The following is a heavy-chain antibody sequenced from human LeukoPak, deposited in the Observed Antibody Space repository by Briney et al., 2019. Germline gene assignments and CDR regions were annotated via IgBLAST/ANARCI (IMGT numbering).Heavy chain of an antibody. CDR3: ARGLPVYDSSGHEYYFDY. CDR1: GFTFSSYS. Sequence: GGSLRLSCAASGFTFSSYSMNWVRQAPGKGLEWVSSISSSNSYIYYADSVKGRFTIFRDNAKNSLYLQMNSLRAEDTAVYYCARGLPVYDSSGHEYYFDYWGQGTLVTVSS. D-gene: IGHD3-22*01. V-gene: IGHV3-21*01. CDR2: ISSSNSYI. J-gene: IGHJ4*02.